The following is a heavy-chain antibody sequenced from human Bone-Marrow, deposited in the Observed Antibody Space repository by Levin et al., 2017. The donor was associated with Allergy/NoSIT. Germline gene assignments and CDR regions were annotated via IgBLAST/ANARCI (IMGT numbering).Heavy chain of an antibody. CDR1: GFTFTTYA. CDR2: ISGGAGST. D-gene: IGHD3-16*01. J-gene: IGHJ4*02. V-gene: IGHV3-23*01. Sequence: GGSLRLSCAASGFTFTTYAMSWVRQAPEKGLEWVSTISGGAGSTYYADSVKGRFTISRDNSKNMLYLQMNSLRAEDTALYYCAKDVLGDCGGVEYWGQGTLVTVSS. CDR3: AKDVLGDCGGVEY.